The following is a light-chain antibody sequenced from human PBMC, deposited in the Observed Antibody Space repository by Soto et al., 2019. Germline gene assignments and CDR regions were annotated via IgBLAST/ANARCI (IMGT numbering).Light chain of an antibody. J-gene: IGKJ1*01. CDR1: QSIRTY. CDR3: QQSYSTMAT. CDR2: AAS. V-gene: IGKV1-39*01. Sequence: DFQMTQSPSSLSASIGDRVTITCRASQSIRTYLNWYQQKPGKAPQLLIYAASRLQSGVPSRFSGSGSGTDFTLTISSLQPEDFPTYYCQQSYSTMATFGQGTKVEIK.